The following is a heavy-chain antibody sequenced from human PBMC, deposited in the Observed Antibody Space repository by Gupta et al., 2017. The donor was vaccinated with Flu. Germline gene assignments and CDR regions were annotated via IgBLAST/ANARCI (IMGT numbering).Heavy chain of an antibody. V-gene: IGHV4-34*01. CDR2: INHSGST. CDR3: ARGHFRTGFDP. CDR1: GGSFSGYY. J-gene: IGHJ5*02. D-gene: IGHD1/OR15-1a*01. Sequence: QVQLQQWGAGLLKPSETLSLTCAVYGGSFSGYYWSWIRQPPGKGLEWIGEINHSGSTNYNPSLKSRVTISVDTSKNQFSLKLSSVTAADTAVYYCARGHFRTGFDPWGQGTLVTVSS.